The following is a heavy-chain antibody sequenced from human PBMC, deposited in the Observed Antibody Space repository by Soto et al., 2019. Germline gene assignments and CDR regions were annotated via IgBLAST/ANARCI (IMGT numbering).Heavy chain of an antibody. Sequence: GGSLRLSCAASGFTFSSYAMSWVRQAPGKGLEWVSAISGSGGSTYYADSVKGRFTISRDNSKNTLYLQMNSLRAEDTAVYYCAKVKFPGVIVLLGYFDYWGQGTLVTVSS. CDR2: ISGSGGST. V-gene: IGHV3-23*01. D-gene: IGHD3-16*02. J-gene: IGHJ4*02. CDR3: AKVKFPGVIVLLGYFDY. CDR1: GFTFSSYA.